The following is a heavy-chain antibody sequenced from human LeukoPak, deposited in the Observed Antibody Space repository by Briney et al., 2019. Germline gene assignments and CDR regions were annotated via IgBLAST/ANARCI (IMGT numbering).Heavy chain of an antibody. CDR1: GGSFSGYY. V-gene: IGHV4-34*01. CDR3: ARGEGRITMVRGPAGDWFDP. D-gene: IGHD3-10*01. Sequence: AETLSLTCAVYGGSFSGYYWSWIRQPPGKGLEWIGEINHSGSTNYNPSLRSRVTISVDTSKNQFSLKLSSVIAADTAVYYCARGEGRITMVRGPAGDWFDPWGQGTLVTVSS. CDR2: INHSGST. J-gene: IGHJ5*02.